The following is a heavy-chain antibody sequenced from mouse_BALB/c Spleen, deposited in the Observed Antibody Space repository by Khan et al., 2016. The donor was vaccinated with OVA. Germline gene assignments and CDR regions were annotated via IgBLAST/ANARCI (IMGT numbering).Heavy chain of an antibody. CDR1: GYTFTDYY. Sequence: VQLQQPGPELVKPGASVKMSCKASGYTFTDYYMKWMKQSHGKSLEWIGDINPYNGDTFYNQKFKGRATLTVDTSSSTAYMQLNSLTSEDSAVYYCAKGLFDYWGQGTPLTVSS. V-gene: IGHV1S46*01. CDR3: AKGLFDY. CDR2: INPYNGDT. J-gene: IGHJ2*01.